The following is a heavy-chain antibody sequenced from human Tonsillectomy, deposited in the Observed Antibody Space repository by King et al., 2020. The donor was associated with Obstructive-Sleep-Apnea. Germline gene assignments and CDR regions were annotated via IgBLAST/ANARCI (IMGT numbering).Heavy chain of an antibody. CDR2: ISVSGGGT. J-gene: IGHJ6*02. Sequence: VQLVESGGGLVQPGGSLRLSCRASGFTFSNYAMSWVRQAAGKGLEWVSGISVSGGGTYYGGSAKGRFTISRDNSKNTLYLQMNSLRADDTAAYYCATTARGDYDYYALDVWGQGTTVTVSS. CDR1: GFTFSNYA. CDR3: ATTARGDYDYYALDV. V-gene: IGHV3-23*04. D-gene: IGHD5-18*01.